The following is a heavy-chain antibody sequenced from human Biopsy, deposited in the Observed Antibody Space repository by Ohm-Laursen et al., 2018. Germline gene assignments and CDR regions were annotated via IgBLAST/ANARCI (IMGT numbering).Heavy chain of an antibody. J-gene: IGHJ5*02. Sequence: GTLSLTCTVSGGYISNNNYYWGWIRQPPGKGLEWIGRIFYRGSTHYKPSLKSRVNISVDTSKNQFSLKLNSVTAADTAVYYCARDYDTSGYYYVSWGQGTLVTVSS. CDR2: IFYRGST. CDR3: ARDYDTSGYYYVS. D-gene: IGHD3-22*01. V-gene: IGHV4-39*01. CDR1: GGYISNNNYY.